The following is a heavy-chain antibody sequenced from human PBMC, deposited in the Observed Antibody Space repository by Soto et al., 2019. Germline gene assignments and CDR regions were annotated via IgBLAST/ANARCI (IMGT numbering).Heavy chain of an antibody. CDR2: ISAYNGNT. V-gene: IGHV1-18*01. CDR3: ARDSLAGYSSGWYVGADY. CDR1: GYTFTSYG. Sequence: ASVKVSCKASGYTFTSYGISWVRQAPGQGLEWMGWISAYNGNTNYAQKLQGRVTMTTDTSTSTAYMELRSLRSDDTAVYYCARDSLAGYSSGWYVGADYWGQGTLVTVSS. D-gene: IGHD6-19*01. J-gene: IGHJ4*02.